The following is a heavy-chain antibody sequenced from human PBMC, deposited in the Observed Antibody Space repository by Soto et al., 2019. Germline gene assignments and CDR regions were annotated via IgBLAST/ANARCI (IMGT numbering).Heavy chain of an antibody. CDR3: VRLIGNSWLDF. CDR1: GGSVSCTRVT. D-gene: IGHD1-26*01. V-gene: IGHV6-1*01. Sequence: SPTPSLTCAHSGGSVSCTRVTLNLVRPSPSRGLEWLGRTYYRSKWYNDYAESVKSRITINPDTSKNQFSLHLNSVTPEDTAVYYCVRLIGNSWLDFWGQGTLVTVSS. CDR2: TYYRSKWYN. J-gene: IGHJ5*01.